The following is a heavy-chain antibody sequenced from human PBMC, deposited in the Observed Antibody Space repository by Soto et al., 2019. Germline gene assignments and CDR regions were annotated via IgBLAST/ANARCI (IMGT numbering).Heavy chain of an antibody. CDR3: ARDWRTGFYPIHS. D-gene: IGHD6-19*01. V-gene: IGHV4-38-2*02. CDR2: IYHSGST. J-gene: IGHJ4*02. Sequence: PSETLSLTCAVSGYSISTGFNWGWIRQPPGKGLEWIGSIYHSGSTYYNLSLKSRVTISADTSKNQISLKLISVTAADTALYYCARDWRTGFYPIHSWGQGTLVTVSS. CDR1: GYSISTGFN.